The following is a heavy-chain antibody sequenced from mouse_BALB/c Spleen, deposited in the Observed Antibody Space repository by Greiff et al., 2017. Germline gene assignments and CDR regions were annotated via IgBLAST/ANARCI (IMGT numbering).Heavy chain of an antibody. CDR3: ARRYYGSSWNFDY. Sequence: EVKLVESGPGLVKPSQSLSLTCTVTGYSITSDYAWNWIRQFPGNKLEWMGYISYSGSTSYNPSLKSRISITRDTSKNQFFLQLNSVTTEDTATYYCARRYYGSSWNFDYWGQGTTLTVSS. V-gene: IGHV3-2*02. D-gene: IGHD1-1*01. J-gene: IGHJ2*01. CDR1: GYSITSDYA. CDR2: ISYSGST.